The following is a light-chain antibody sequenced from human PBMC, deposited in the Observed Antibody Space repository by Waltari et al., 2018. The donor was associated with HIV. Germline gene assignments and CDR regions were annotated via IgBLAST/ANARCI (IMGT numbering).Light chain of an antibody. CDR2: RGS. J-gene: IGKJ2*01. V-gene: IGKV1-5*03. CDR1: QSISSW. CDR3: QKYDTYLHT. Sequence: DIQLTQSPSSLSASVGDRVTITCRASQSISSWLAWYQQKPGKAPKILIYRGSTLERGGPSRFSGSGSGTEFTLTISSLQTEDVATYYCQKYDTYLHTFGQGTKLESK.